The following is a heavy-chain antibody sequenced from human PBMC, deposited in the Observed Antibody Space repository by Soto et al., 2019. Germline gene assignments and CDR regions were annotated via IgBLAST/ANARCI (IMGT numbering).Heavy chain of an antibody. CDR1: GGSISSSSFY. Sequence: SSETLSLTCTVSGGSISSSSFYWGWIRQPPGKGLEWIGSIYYSGSTYYNPSLKSRVTVSVDTSKNQFSLKLSSVTAADTAVYYCARQDYDYIWGSYRLGAFDIWGQGTMVTVSS. CDR2: IYYSGST. D-gene: IGHD3-16*02. V-gene: IGHV4-39*01. J-gene: IGHJ3*02. CDR3: ARQDYDYIWGSYRLGAFDI.